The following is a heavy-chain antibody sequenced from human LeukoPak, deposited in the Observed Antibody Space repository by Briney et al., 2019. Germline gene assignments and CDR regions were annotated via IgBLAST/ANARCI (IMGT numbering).Heavy chain of an antibody. D-gene: IGHD4/OR15-4a*01. J-gene: IGHJ4*02. Sequence: SVKVSCKASVGSFSSYAIIWVRLAPGQGLGWMGGMIPIYGTANYAHKVQGRVRITADESTSTAYMDLNSLRSEDTAVYYCARDLSDYGMYYFDYWGQGTLVTVSS. CDR3: ARDLSDYGMYYFDY. CDR2: MIPIYGTA. CDR1: VGSFSSYA. V-gene: IGHV1-69*13.